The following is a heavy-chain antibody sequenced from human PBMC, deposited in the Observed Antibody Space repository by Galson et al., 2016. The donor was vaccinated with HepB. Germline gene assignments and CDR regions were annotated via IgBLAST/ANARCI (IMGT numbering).Heavy chain of an antibody. D-gene: IGHD6-19*01. V-gene: IGHV4-34*01. J-gene: IGHJ4*02. Sequence: SETLSLTCTVSGGAFSGYYWSWSRHPPGKRPEWIGEIDHDGNSNYNPSPASRVIISVDTNRKQFSLKLTSVTAADTAVSYCNLYSGSKQFDYWGQGTPVTVSS. CDR3: NLYSGSKQFDY. CDR2: IDHDGNS. CDR1: GGAFSGYY.